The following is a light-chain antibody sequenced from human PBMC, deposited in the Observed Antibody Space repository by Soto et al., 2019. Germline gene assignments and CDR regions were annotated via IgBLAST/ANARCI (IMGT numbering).Light chain of an antibody. CDR3: QQYGSSGYT. V-gene: IGKV3-20*01. CDR2: GAS. Sequence: EIVLTQSPGTLSLSPGERATLSCRASQSVSSSYLAWYQQKPGQAPRLLIYGASSRATGIPDRFSGSGSGTDFTLTISRLEAEDLAVYYCQQYGSSGYTLCQGTKLEIK. CDR1: QSVSSSY. J-gene: IGKJ2*01.